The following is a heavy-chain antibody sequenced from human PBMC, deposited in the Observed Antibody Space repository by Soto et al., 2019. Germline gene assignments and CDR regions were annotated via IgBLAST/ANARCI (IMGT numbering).Heavy chain of an antibody. J-gene: IGHJ5*02. CDR3: VRDSARIVVVPRVDGDNWLDP. CDR1: VFTFSDYF. V-gene: IGHV3-11*06. D-gene: IGHD2-2*01. Sequence: WGALIVSCASSVFTFSDYFMSWIRQAPGKGLDRPSFISGSSDSIKYADSVKGRFTISRDNAKNSLYLQMNSLRAEDTAVYYCVRDSARIVVVPRVDGDNWLDPWGQGTLVTISS. CDR2: ISGSSDSI.